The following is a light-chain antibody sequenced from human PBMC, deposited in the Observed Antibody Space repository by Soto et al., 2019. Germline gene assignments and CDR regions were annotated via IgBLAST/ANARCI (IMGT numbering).Light chain of an antibody. V-gene: IGLV2-14*01. Sequence: QSALTQPASVSGSPGQSITIPCTGTISDVGGYNYVSWYQQHPGKAPKLMIYDVSNRPSGVSNRFSGSKSGNTASLTISGLQAEDEADYYCSSYTSSSPYVFGTGTKVTVL. CDR3: SSYTSSSPYV. J-gene: IGLJ1*01. CDR2: DVS. CDR1: ISDVGGYNY.